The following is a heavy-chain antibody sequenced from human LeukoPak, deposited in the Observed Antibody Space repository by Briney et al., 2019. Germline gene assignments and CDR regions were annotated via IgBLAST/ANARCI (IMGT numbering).Heavy chain of an antibody. Sequence: PGGSLILSCAASGFTFSSYAMSWVRQAPGKGLEWVSAISGSGGSTYYADSVKGRFTISRDNAKNTLYLQMNSLRADDTAVYYCARAPPRIAAAGTTPPFDYWGQGTLVTVSS. CDR1: GFTFSSYA. D-gene: IGHD6-13*01. V-gene: IGHV3-23*01. CDR2: ISGSGGST. J-gene: IGHJ4*02. CDR3: ARAPPRIAAAGTTPPFDY.